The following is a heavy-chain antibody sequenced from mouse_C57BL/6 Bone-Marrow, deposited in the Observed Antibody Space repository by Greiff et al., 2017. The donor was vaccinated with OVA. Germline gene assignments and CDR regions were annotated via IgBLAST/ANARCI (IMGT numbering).Heavy chain of an antibody. CDR2: IDPANGNT. J-gene: IGHJ4*01. V-gene: IGHV14-3*01. D-gene: IGHD1-1*01. Sequence: VQLQQSVAELVRPGASVKLSCTASGFNIKNTYMHWVKQRPEQGLEWIGRIDPANGNTKYAPKFQGKATMTADTSSSTAYLQLSSLSSEDTAVDCWARGNFGSSVYALDYWGQGTAVTVSS. CDR1: GFNIKNTY. CDR3: ARGNFGSSVYALDY.